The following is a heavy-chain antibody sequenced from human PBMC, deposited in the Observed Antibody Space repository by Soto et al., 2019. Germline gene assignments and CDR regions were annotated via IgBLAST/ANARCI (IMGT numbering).Heavy chain of an antibody. J-gene: IGHJ6*02. CDR1: GGSINNYY. V-gene: IGHV4-4*07. CDR2: IYTTGST. CDR3: ARDYSNYVPYYYGMDV. Sequence: SETLSLTCTVSGGSINNYYWTWIRQPAGKGLEWIGRIYTTGSTNYNPSLKSRVIMSVDTSKNQFSLKLSSVTAADTAVYYCARDYSNYVPYYYGMDVWGQGTTVTVSS. D-gene: IGHD4-4*01.